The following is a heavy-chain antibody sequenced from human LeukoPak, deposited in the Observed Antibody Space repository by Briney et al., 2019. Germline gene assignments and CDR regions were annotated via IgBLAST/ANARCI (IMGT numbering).Heavy chain of an antibody. Sequence: SETLSLTCTVSGGSISSGDYYWSWIRQPPGKGPEWIGYIYYSGSTYYNPSLKSRVTISVDTSKNQFSLKLSSVTAADTAVYYCARGIGKAARHHSPYYFDYWGQGTLVTVSS. CDR1: GGSISSGDYY. J-gene: IGHJ4*02. V-gene: IGHV4-30-4*01. CDR2: IYYSGST. D-gene: IGHD6-6*01. CDR3: ARGIGKAARHHSPYYFDY.